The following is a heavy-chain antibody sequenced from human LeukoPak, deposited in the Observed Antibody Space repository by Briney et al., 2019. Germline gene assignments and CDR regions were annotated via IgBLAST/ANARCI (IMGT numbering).Heavy chain of an antibody. D-gene: IGHD2/OR15-2a*01. CDR3: AKGPTSDAFDI. CDR2: MSGSVGST. Sequence: GGSLTLSCAASGFTFSSYAMSWVRQAPGKGLEWVSAMSGSVGSTYYADSGKGRFTLSRDNSTNTLYLQMNSLRAEDTAVYYCAKGPTSDAFDIWGQGTMVTVSS. J-gene: IGHJ3*02. CDR1: GFTFSSYA. V-gene: IGHV3-23*01.